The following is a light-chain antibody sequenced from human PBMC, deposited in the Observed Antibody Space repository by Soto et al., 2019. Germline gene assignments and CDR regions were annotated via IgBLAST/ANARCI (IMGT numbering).Light chain of an antibody. CDR2: DAS. V-gene: IGKV3-15*01. Sequence: EIVMTQSPVTLSVSQVERSTLWCRASESVGSNLAWYQQKPGQPPRLLIYDASMRETGVPPRFSGSGSGTEFTLTISNLQSEDFAIYFCQKFNKWPWTFGQGTKVDIK. J-gene: IGKJ1*01. CDR1: ESVGSN. CDR3: QKFNKWPWT.